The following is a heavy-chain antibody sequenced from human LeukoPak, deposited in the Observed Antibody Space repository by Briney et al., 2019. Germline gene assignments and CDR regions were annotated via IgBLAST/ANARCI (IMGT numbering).Heavy chain of an antibody. Sequence: ASVKVSCKASGYTFTSYDINWVRQATGQGLVWMGWMNPNSGNTGYAQKFQGRVTMTRNTSISTAYMELSSLRSEDTAVYYCARASVADPGGFDYWGQGTLVTVSS. CDR1: GYTFTSYD. J-gene: IGHJ4*02. CDR3: ARASVADPGGFDY. V-gene: IGHV1-8*01. D-gene: IGHD4-23*01. CDR2: MNPNSGNT.